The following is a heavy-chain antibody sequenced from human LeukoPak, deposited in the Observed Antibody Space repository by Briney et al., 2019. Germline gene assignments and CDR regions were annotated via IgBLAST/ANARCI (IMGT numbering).Heavy chain of an antibody. CDR2: ISWNSGSI. D-gene: IGHD3-9*01. Sequence: GGSLRLSCAASGFTFDDYAMHWVRQAPGKGLEWVSGISWNSGSIGYADSVKGRFTISRDNAKNLLYLQMNRLRAEDTAVYYCAREFVLRYFEGYMDVWGKGTTVTVSS. V-gene: IGHV3-9*01. J-gene: IGHJ6*03. CDR3: AREFVLRYFEGYMDV. CDR1: GFTFDDYA.